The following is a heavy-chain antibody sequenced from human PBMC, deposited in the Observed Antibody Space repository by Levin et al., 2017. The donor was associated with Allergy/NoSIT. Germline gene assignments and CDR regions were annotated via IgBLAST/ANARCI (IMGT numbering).Heavy chain of an antibody. Sequence: GESLKISCAASGFTFSGSAMHWVRQASGKGLEWVGRIRSKANIYATAYAASVKGRFTISRDDSKNSAYLQMKSLKTEDTSVYYCTRTLGENMVRGVTGMDVWGRGTTVTVSS. CDR3: TRTLGENMVRGVTGMDV. D-gene: IGHD3-10*01. V-gene: IGHV3-73*01. CDR1: GFTFSGSA. J-gene: IGHJ6*03. CDR2: IRSKANIYAT.